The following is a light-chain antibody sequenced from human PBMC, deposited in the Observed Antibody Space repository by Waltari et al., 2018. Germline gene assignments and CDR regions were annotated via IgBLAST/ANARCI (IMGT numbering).Light chain of an antibody. CDR1: KLGDKY. CDR2: QDT. V-gene: IGLV3-1*01. J-gene: IGLJ2*01. CDR3: QAWDSTTVV. Sequence: SYELTQPPSVSVSPGQTAIINCSGDKLGDKYPYWYQQKPGQSPVVVIYQDTKRPSGIPERFSGSNSGNTATLTISGTQAMDEADYYCQAWDSTTVVFGGGTKLTVL.